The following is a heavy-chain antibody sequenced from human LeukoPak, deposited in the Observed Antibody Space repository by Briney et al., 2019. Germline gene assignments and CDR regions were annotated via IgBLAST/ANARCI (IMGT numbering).Heavy chain of an antibody. D-gene: IGHD1-7*01. CDR3: VQFELDY. Sequence: SVKVSCKASGGTFSSYAISWVRQAPGQGLEWMGGIIPIFGTANYAQKFQGRVTMTRDTSISTAYMDLSRLRSDDTAVYYCVQFELDYWGQGTLVTVSS. J-gene: IGHJ4*02. V-gene: IGHV1-69*05. CDR1: GGTFSSYA. CDR2: IIPIFGTA.